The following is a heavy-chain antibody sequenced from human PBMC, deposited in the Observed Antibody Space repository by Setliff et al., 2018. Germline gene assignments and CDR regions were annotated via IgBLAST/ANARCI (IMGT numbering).Heavy chain of an antibody. CDR3: AKTTGYRLEGDFDY. D-gene: IGHD3-16*01. CDR1: GFTFSSYS. CDR2: ISSSSSYI. V-gene: IGHV3-21*04. Sequence: PGGSLRLSCAASGFTFSSYSMNWVRQAPGKGLEWVSSISSSSSYIYYADSVKGRFTVSGDNAKNSLYLQMTSLRAEDTAIYYCAKTTGYRLEGDFDYWGQGTLVTVSS. J-gene: IGHJ4*02.